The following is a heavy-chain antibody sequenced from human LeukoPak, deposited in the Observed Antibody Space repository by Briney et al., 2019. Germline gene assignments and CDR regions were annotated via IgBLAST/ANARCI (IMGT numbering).Heavy chain of an antibody. CDR3: ARRVSDCSCTSCYNWFDP. CDR1: GYSFTSYW. Sequence: GESLKISCKGSGYSFTSYWIGWVRQMPGKGLEWMGIIYPGDSDTRYSPSFQGQVTISADKSISTAYLQWSSLKASDTAMYYCARRVSDCSCTSCYNWFDPWGQGTLVTVSS. CDR2: IYPGDSDT. V-gene: IGHV5-51*01. D-gene: IGHD2-2*01. J-gene: IGHJ5*02.